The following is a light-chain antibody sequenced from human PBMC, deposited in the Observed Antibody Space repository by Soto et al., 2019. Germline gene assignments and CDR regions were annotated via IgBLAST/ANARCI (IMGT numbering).Light chain of an antibody. CDR3: QQYYVIPLT. CDR2: WAS. Sequence: DIVMTQSPDSLAVSLGERATINCKSSQSVLNNSNNKNYLAWYQQKPGQPPKLLIYWASTRESGVPDRCSGSGSGRDFSVTISSLEAEDVATYHGQQYYVIPLTFGGGTMVEIK. CDR1: QSVLNNSNNKNY. V-gene: IGKV4-1*01. J-gene: IGKJ4*01.